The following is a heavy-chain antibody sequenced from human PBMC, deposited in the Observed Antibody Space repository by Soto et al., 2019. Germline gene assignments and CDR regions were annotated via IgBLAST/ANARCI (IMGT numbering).Heavy chain of an antibody. CDR2: IYYSGST. V-gene: IGHV4-59*08. CDR1: GGSISSYY. J-gene: IGHJ4*02. D-gene: IGHD4-17*01. CDR3: ARQGDYVQSFDY. Sequence: NPSETLSLTCTVSGGSISSYYWSWIRQPPGKGQEWIGYIYYSGSTNYNPSLKSRVTISVDTSKNQFSLKLSSVTAADTAVYYCARQGDYVQSFDYWGQGTLVTVSS.